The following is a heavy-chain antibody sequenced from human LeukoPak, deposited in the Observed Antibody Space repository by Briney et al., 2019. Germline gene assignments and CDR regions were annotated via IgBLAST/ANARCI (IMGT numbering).Heavy chain of an antibody. CDR2: IFNSGTT. Sequence: SQTLSLTCTVTGASVNSDSYYWSWIRQPPGQGLEWIGYIFNSGTTYYIPSLRSRVIISLDTSKNQFSLTLTSVTAADTAVYFCARGWGGFDSWGQGTLVTVSS. CDR1: GASVNSDSYY. D-gene: IGHD3-16*01. V-gene: IGHV4-30-4*08. CDR3: ARGWGGFDS. J-gene: IGHJ5*01.